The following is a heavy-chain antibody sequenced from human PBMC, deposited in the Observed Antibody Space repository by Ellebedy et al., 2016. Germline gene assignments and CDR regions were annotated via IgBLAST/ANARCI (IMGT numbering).Heavy chain of an antibody. Sequence: SGPTLVKPTQTLTLTCTFSGFSLNTNEVVVGWVRQPPGKAPDWLTFIYGTDDKRYSPSLKSRLTITKDTSKNQVVLTLANMDPVDTGTYYCAHRTTVTSVDYWGQGTLVTVSS. CDR2: IYGTDDK. J-gene: IGHJ4*02. CDR3: AHRTTVTSVDY. D-gene: IGHD4-11*01. V-gene: IGHV2-5*01. CDR1: GFSLNTNEVV.